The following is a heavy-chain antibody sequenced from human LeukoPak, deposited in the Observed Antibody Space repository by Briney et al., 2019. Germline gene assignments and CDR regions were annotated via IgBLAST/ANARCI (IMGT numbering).Heavy chain of an antibody. Sequence: SETLSLTCAVYGGSFSGYYWSWIRQPPGKGLEWIGNIYYTGSTYYNPPLKSRVTISVDTSKNQFSLKLNSVTAADTAVYYCARVGALGGHDFWGQGTLVTVSS. CDR2: IYYTGST. CDR1: GGSFSGYY. J-gene: IGHJ4*02. CDR3: ARVGALGGHDF. V-gene: IGHV4-34*01. D-gene: IGHD1-26*01.